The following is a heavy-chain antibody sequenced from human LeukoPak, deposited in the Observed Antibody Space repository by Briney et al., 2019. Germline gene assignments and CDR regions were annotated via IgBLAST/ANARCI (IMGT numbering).Heavy chain of an antibody. D-gene: IGHD1-14*01. CDR2: IYYSGST. V-gene: IGHV4-30-4*01. J-gene: IGHJ5*02. CDR1: GGSISSGDYY. CDR3: ARVAPEIDRDNNWFDP. Sequence: SETLSLTCTVSGGSISSGDYYWSWIRQPPGTGLEWIGYIYYSGSTYYNPSLKSRVTISVDTSKNQFSLKLSSVTAADTAVYYCARVAPEIDRDNNWFDPWGQGTLVTVSS.